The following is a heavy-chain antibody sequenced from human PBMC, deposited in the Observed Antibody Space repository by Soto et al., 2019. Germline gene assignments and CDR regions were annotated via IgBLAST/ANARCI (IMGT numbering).Heavy chain of an antibody. CDR1: GFTFSSYW. V-gene: IGHV3-7*01. CDR3: ARIAASGRGWDV. Sequence: EVQLVESGGGLVQPGGSLRLSCVDSGFTFSSYWMSWVRQAPVKGLEWVGNIKQDGSEENYVDSVKGRFTISRDNAKNARYLQMNSLRAEDTAVYCCARIAASGRGWDVWGQGTTVVVSS. J-gene: IGHJ6*02. D-gene: IGHD6-13*01. CDR2: IKQDGSEE.